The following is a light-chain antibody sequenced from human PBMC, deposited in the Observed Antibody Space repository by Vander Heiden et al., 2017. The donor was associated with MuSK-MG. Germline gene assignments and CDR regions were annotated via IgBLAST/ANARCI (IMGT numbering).Light chain of an antibody. J-gene: IGKJ5*01. V-gene: IGKV3-11*01. CDR1: QSVSSY. Sequence: ETVLTQSPATLSLSPGERATLSCRASQSVSSYLAWYQQKPGQAPRLLSYDASNRATGIPARFSGSGSGTDFTLTSSSLETEDLSGYYGQQGSDWPLSITCGQGTRLEMK. CDR2: DAS. CDR3: QQGSDWPLSIT.